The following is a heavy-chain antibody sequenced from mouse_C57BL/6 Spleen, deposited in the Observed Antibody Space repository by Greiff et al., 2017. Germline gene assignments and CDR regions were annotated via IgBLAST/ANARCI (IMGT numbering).Heavy chain of an antibody. Sequence: VQLQQSGAELVMPGASVKLSCKASGYTFTNYCMHWVKQRPGQGLEWIARIDPSSGYTYYNQKFKGKSTLTADKSSSTAYMQLSSLTSEDSAVYYCASYREGGFAYWGQGTLVTVSA. V-gene: IGHV1-69*01. CDR3: ASYREGGFAY. D-gene: IGHD3-3*01. CDR1: GYTFTNYC. J-gene: IGHJ3*01. CDR2: IDPSSGYT.